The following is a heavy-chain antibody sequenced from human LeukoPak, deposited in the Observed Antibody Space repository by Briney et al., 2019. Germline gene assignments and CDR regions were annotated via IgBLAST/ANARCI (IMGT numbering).Heavy chain of an antibody. J-gene: IGHJ4*02. CDR1: GYTFTGYY. CDR3: ARFGVHPRPYYFYY. Sequence: GASVKVSCKASGYTFTGYYMHWARQAPGQGLEWMGRINPNSGGTNYAQKFQGRVTMTRDTSISTAYMELSRLRSDDTAVYYCARFGVHPRPYYFYYRGQGTLVTVSS. CDR2: INPNSGGT. V-gene: IGHV1-2*06. D-gene: IGHD3-10*01.